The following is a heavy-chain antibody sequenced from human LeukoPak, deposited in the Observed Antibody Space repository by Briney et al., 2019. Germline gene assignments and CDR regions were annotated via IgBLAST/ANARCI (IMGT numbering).Heavy chain of an antibody. CDR2: IYHSGST. CDR1: GGSISSGGYS. Sequence: PSQTLSLTCAVSGGSISSGGYSWSWIRQPPGKGLAWIGYIYHSGSTYYNPSLKSRVTISVDRSKNQFSLKLSSVTAADTAVYYCAREAQQYYDSSGYLWGRGTLVTVSS. CDR3: AREAQQYYDSSGYL. D-gene: IGHD3-22*01. V-gene: IGHV4-30-2*01. J-gene: IGHJ2*01.